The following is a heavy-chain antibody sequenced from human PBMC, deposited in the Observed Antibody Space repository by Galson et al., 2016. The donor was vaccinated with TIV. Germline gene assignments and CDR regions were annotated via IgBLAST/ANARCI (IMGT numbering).Heavy chain of an antibody. CDR3: ARPSRGDYDFWTTDHYGLDV. D-gene: IGHD3-3*01. CDR1: GFTFSSYE. CDR2: ISSSGTTI. J-gene: IGHJ6*02. V-gene: IGHV3-48*03. Sequence: SLRLSCAASGFTFSSYEMNWVRQAPKKGLEWVSYISSSGTTIYYADSVKGRFTISRDNAKNSLYLQMNSLRAEDTAVYYCARPSRGDYDFWTTDHYGLDVWGQGTTVTVS.